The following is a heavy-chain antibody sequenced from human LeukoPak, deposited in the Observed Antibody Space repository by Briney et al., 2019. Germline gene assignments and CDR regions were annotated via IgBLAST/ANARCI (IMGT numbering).Heavy chain of an antibody. CDR1: GGSVSSGSSY. D-gene: IGHD3/OR15-3a*01. Sequence: SETLSLTCTVSGGSVSSGSSYWSWVRQPPGKGLEWIGYIYDIDRTNFNPSFESRVTISVDTPRSQFFLRLSSVTAADTAVYYCARGGTGHAGYFDYWGQGTLVTVSS. CDR2: IYDIDRT. CDR3: ARGGTGHAGYFDY. J-gene: IGHJ4*02. V-gene: IGHV4-61*01.